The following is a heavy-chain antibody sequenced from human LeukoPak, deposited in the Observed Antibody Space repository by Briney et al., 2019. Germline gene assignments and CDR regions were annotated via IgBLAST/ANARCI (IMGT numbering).Heavy chain of an antibody. CDR3: ARVLWFGGIYYFDY. CDR2: INSDGSST. J-gene: IGHJ4*02. CDR1: GFTFSSYS. V-gene: IGHV3-74*01. Sequence: GGSLRLSCAASGFTFSSYSMHWVRQAPGKGLVWVSRINSDGSSTSYADSVKGRFTISRDNAKSTLYLQMNSLRAEDTAVYYCARVLWFGGIYYFDYWGQGTLVTVSS. D-gene: IGHD3-10*01.